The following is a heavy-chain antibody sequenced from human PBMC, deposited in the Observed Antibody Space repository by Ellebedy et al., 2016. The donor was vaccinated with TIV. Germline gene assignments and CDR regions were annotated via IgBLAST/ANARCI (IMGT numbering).Heavy chain of an antibody. CDR3: ATGGSHPRHYFDY. V-gene: IGHV4-38-2*02. Sequence: MPSETLSLTCNVSGYSITSGYLWGWVRQPPGKGLEWIGSVFHTGSTYYNPSLKRRVTISVDTANNQFSLRLNSMTAADTAVYYCATGGSHPRHYFDYWGQGSPVTVSS. D-gene: IGHD1-1*01. CDR1: GYSITSGYL. CDR2: VFHTGST. J-gene: IGHJ4*02.